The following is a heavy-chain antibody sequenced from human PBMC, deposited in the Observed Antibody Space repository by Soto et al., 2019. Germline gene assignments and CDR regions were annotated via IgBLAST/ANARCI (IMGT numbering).Heavy chain of an antibody. D-gene: IGHD6-13*01. Sequence: QVQLQESGPGLVKPSETLSLTCTVSGGSISSYYWSWIRQPPGQGLEWIGYIYYSGSTNYNPSLRSGVPISVDTSKSQFSLKLRSVTAADTAVYYCASLPAAGSYYFDYWGQGTLVTVSS. CDR1: GGSISSYY. J-gene: IGHJ4*02. V-gene: IGHV4-59*01. CDR3: ASLPAAGSYYFDY. CDR2: IYYSGST.